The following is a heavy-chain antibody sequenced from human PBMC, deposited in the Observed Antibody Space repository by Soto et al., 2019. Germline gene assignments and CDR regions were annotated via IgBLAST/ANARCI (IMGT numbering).Heavy chain of an antibody. Sequence: QVQLVQSGGEVKKPGASVKVSCKASGYTFTNYGISWVRQAPGQGRERMGWINVYNGNTKYAQKGQGRVTMTTDTSTSTAYMELRSLRSDDTAVYYCARGVGSGSYYNQYNWFDPWGQGTLVTVSS. CDR3: ARGVGSGSYYNQYNWFDP. V-gene: IGHV1-18*01. CDR1: GYTFTNYG. J-gene: IGHJ5*02. D-gene: IGHD3-10*01. CDR2: INVYNGNT.